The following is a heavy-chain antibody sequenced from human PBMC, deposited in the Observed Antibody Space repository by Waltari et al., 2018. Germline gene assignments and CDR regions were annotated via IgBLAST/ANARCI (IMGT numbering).Heavy chain of an antibody. D-gene: IGHD1-26*01. CDR1: GASISSSSYY. V-gene: IGHV4-39*07. Sequence: QLQLQESGPGRVKPSETLSLTCTLSGASISSSSYYWAWIRQPPGKGLEWCGSIYYSGSSYYHTSLKSRVTISVDTPKNQFSLKLSSVPAADTAVYYCARDRPPIVGATRGFDYWGQGTLVTVSS. CDR3: ARDRPPIVGATRGFDY. J-gene: IGHJ4*02. CDR2: IYYSGSS.